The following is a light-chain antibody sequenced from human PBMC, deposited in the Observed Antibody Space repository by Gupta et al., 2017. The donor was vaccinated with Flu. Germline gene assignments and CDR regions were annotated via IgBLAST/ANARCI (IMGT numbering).Light chain of an antibody. J-gene: IGKJ2*03. CDR3: QQNNSYPYS. CDR1: QSISSW. Sequence: VGDRVTITCRASQSISSWLAWYQQKPGKAPKLLIYKASSLESGVPSRFSGSGSGTEFTLTISSLQPDDFATYYCQQNNSYPYSFGQGTKMEIK. V-gene: IGKV1-5*03. CDR2: KAS.